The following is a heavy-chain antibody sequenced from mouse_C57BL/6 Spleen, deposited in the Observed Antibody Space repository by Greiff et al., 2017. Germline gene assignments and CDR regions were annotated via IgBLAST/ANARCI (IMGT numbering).Heavy chain of an antibody. CDR1: GFSLTSYA. D-gene: IGHD2-1*01. CDR3: ARNSEVYYGNYGYFDV. Sequence: QVQLKESGPGLVAPSQSLSITCTVSGFSLTSYAISWVRQPPGKGLEWLGVIWTGGGTNYNSALKSRLSISKDNSKSQVFLKMNSLQTDDTARYYCARNSEVYYGNYGYFDVWGTGTTVTVSS. V-gene: IGHV2-9-1*01. J-gene: IGHJ1*03. CDR2: IWTGGGT.